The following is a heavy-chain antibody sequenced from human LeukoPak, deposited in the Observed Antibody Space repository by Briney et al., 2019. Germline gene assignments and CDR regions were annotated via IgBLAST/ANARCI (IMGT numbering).Heavy chain of an antibody. Sequence: GASVKVSCKAFGYTFTTYGISWVRQAPGQGLEWMGWTSAYNDKTKYAQKLEGRVTMTTDTSTSTAYMEMRSLRSDDTAVYYCARGTYFDYWGQGTLVTVSS. CDR1: GYTFTTYG. J-gene: IGHJ4*02. CDR3: ARGTYFDY. D-gene: IGHD1-1*01. V-gene: IGHV1-18*01. CDR2: TSAYNDKT.